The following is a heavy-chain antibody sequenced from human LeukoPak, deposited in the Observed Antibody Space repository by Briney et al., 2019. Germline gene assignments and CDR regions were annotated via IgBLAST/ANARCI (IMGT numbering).Heavy chain of an antibody. Sequence: ASVKVSCKTSGYTFTDYNLHWVRQATGQRLEWMGIIKPSGGDTSYAQTFQGRVFMTRDTSTSTVYMELSSLKSEDTAVYYCARVREGYNDAYDIWGKGTMVTVSS. CDR1: GYTFTDYN. J-gene: IGHJ3*02. CDR3: ARVREGYNDAYDI. CDR2: IKPSGGDT. D-gene: IGHD5-24*01. V-gene: IGHV1-46*01.